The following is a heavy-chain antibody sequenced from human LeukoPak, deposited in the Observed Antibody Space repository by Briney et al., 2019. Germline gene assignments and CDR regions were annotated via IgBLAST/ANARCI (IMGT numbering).Heavy chain of an antibody. V-gene: IGHV1-2*04. D-gene: IGHD2-21*01. J-gene: IGHJ3*02. CDR1: GYTFTGYY. CDR3: ARALYCGGDCHDAFDI. CDR2: INPNSGGT. Sequence: GASVKVSCKASGYTFTGYYMHWVRQAPGQGLEWMGWINPNSGGTNYAQKFQGWVTMTRDTSISTAYMELSRLRSDDTAVYYCARALYCGGDCHDAFDIWGQGTMVTVSS.